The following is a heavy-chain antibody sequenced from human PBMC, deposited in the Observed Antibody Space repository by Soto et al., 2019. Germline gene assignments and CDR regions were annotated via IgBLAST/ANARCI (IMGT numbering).Heavy chain of an antibody. CDR3: AKDLGYDGSGIEI. J-gene: IGHJ4*02. Sequence: EVLLLESGGGVVQPGGSLRLSCAVSGFTFRNYGMSWVRQTPGKGLEWVSSISNTGDVTYYADSVKGRFTISRDNSKNALNLQMNSLRAEDTAVYYCAKDLGYDGSGIEIWGQGTLVTVSP. CDR1: GFTFRNYG. D-gene: IGHD3-10*01. CDR2: ISNTGDVT. V-gene: IGHV3-23*01.